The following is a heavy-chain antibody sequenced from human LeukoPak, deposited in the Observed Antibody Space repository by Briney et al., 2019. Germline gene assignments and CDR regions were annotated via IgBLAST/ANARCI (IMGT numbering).Heavy chain of an antibody. CDR1: GGSISTYY. Sequence: ETLSLTCTVSGGSISTYYWSWIRQPPGKGLEWIGYIDYSGSTNYNPSLKSRVTISVDTSKNQFSLKLSSVTAADTAVYYCARGRGHDYGSGSYYNDHVVMDVWGQGTAVTVSS. D-gene: IGHD3-10*01. V-gene: IGHV4-59*12. CDR3: ARGRGHDYGSGSYYNDHVVMDV. CDR2: IDYSGST. J-gene: IGHJ6*02.